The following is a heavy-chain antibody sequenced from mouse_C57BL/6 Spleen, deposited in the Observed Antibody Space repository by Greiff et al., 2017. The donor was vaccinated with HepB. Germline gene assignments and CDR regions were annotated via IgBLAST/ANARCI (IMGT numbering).Heavy chain of an antibody. CDR1: GFTFSDYY. D-gene: IGHD1-1*01. CDR3: ARRDTTVGDFDV. CDR2: ISNGGGST. V-gene: IGHV5-12*01. J-gene: IGHJ1*03. Sequence: EVKLVESGGGLVQPGGSLKLSCAASGFTFSDYYMYWVRQTPEKRLEWVAYISNGGGSTYYPDTVKGRFTISRDNAKNTLYLQMSRLKSEDTAMYYWARRDTTVGDFDVWGTGTTVTVSS.